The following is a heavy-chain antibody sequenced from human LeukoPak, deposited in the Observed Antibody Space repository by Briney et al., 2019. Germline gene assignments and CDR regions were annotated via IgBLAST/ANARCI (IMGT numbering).Heavy chain of an antibody. V-gene: IGHV1-8*01. J-gene: IGHJ5*02. CDR3: ARGHYSNRHDYWFDP. Sequence: ASVKVSCKASGYTFTSYDINWVRQATGQGLEWMGWMNPNSGNTGYAQKFRGRVTMTRNTSISTAYMELSSLRSEDTAVYYCARGHYSNRHDYWFDPWGQGTLVTVSS. CDR1: GYTFTSYD. D-gene: IGHD4-11*01. CDR2: MNPNSGNT.